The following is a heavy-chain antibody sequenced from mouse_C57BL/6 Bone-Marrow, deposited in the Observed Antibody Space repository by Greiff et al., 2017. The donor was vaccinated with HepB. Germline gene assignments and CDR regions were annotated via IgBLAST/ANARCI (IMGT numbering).Heavy chain of an antibody. Sequence: DVMLVESGGGLVKPGGSLKLSCAASGFTFSDYGMHWVRQAPEKGLEWVAYISSGSSTIYYADTVKGRFTISRDNAKNTLFLQMTSLRSEDTAMYYCARPYSNYVDYYAMDYWGQGTSVTVSS. CDR2: ISSGSSTI. V-gene: IGHV5-17*01. D-gene: IGHD2-5*01. CDR3: ARPYSNYVDYYAMDY. CDR1: GFTFSDYG. J-gene: IGHJ4*01.